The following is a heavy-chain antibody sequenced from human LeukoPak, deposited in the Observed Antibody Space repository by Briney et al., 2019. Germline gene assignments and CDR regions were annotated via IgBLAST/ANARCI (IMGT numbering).Heavy chain of an antibody. CDR3: ARGDDFSGDH. Sequence: GGSLRLSCAASGFIFSNYWMSWVRQAPGRGLEWVANIHPEGNEKYHVESVKGRFTISRDNAKNSLFLQMNGLRVEDTAVYYCARGDDFSGDHWGQGTLVTVSS. V-gene: IGHV3-7*04. CDR2: IHPEGNEK. J-gene: IGHJ4*02. D-gene: IGHD1-1*01. CDR1: GFIFSNYW.